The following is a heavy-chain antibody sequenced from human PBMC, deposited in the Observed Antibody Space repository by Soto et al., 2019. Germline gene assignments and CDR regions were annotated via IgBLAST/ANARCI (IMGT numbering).Heavy chain of an antibody. J-gene: IGHJ3*02. Sequence: LRLSCAASGFTFSSYAMSWVRQAPGKGLEWVSAISGSGGSTYYADSVKGRFTIPRDNSKNTLYLQMNSLRAEDTAVYYCAKDMYYDYVWGSYKAFDIWGQGTMVTVSS. CDR1: GFTFSSYA. CDR3: AKDMYYDYVWGSYKAFDI. D-gene: IGHD3-16*01. V-gene: IGHV3-23*01. CDR2: ISGSGGST.